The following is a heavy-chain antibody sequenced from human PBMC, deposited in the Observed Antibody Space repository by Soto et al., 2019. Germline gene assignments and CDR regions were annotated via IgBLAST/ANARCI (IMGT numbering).Heavy chain of an antibody. CDR3: ASAIMSVRPSYYFYGMDV. D-gene: IGHD6-6*01. Sequence: QLQLQESGPGLVKPSETLSLTCTISGGSISSSSHYWGWIRQAPGKGLEWIGSMYYRGGTDYNASHKSRVTISVDTSKNQFSLRLTSVTAADTAVYYCASAIMSVRPSYYFYGMDVWGQGTTVTVSS. CDR1: GGSISSSSHY. CDR2: MYYRGGT. J-gene: IGHJ6*02. V-gene: IGHV4-39*01.